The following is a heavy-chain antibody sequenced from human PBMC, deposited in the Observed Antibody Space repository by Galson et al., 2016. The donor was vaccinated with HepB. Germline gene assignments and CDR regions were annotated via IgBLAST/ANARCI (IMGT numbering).Heavy chain of an antibody. J-gene: IGHJ3*02. CDR2: MIYDGSKQ. Sequence: SLRLSCAASGFTFSSYGMHWVRHAPGKGLEWVALMIYDGSKQYYADSVKGRFTISRDNSKNTLYLQMDSLRAEDTAVYYCAKDDDDYNDAFDIWGQGAMVTVSS. CDR1: GFTFSSYG. D-gene: IGHD5-24*01. V-gene: IGHV3-30*18. CDR3: AKDDDDYNDAFDI.